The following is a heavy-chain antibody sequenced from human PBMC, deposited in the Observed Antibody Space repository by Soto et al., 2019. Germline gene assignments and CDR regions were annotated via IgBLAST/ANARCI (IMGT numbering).Heavy chain of an antibody. CDR1: GFTFSNAW. CDR3: TTDPFFIVATISGY. V-gene: IGHV3-15*01. CDR2: IKSKTDGGTT. Sequence: GGSLRLSCAASGFTFSNAWMSWVRQAPGKGLEWVGRIKSKTDGGTTDYAAPVKGRFTISRDDSKNTLYLQMNSLKTEDTAVYYCTTDPFFIVATISGYWGQGTLVTVSS. J-gene: IGHJ4*02. D-gene: IGHD5-12*01.